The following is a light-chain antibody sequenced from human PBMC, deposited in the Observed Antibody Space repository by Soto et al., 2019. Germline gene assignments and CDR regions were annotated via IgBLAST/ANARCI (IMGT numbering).Light chain of an antibody. V-gene: IGKV1-5*03. Sequence: DIQMTQSPSTLSSSVGDRVTITCRASQSSNSWLAWYQQKPGKAPKLLIYKASSLQSAVPSRFSGSGSGTEFSLTISCLQPDEFATDYCQQYDNYPYTFGQGTKLEIK. J-gene: IGKJ2*01. CDR2: KAS. CDR3: QQYDNYPYT. CDR1: QSSNSW.